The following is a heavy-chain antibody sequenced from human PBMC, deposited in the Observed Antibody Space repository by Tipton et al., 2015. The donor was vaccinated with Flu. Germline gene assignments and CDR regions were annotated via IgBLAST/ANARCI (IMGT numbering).Heavy chain of an antibody. J-gene: IGHJ4*02. D-gene: IGHD6-6*01. CDR1: GGTFSSYA. Sequence: QLVQSGPEVKKPGSSVKVSCKASGGTFSSYAISWVRQAPGQGLEWMGGIIPIFGTANYAQKFQGRVTITADKSTSTAYMELSSLRSEDTAVYYCASHYSSSSLTPGYFDYWGQGTLVTVSS. CDR2: IIPIFGTA. V-gene: IGHV1-69*06. CDR3: ASHYSSSSLTPGYFDY.